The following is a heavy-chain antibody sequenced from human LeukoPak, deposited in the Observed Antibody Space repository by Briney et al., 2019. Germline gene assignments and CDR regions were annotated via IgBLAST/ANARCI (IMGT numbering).Heavy chain of an antibody. D-gene: IGHD3-22*01. CDR1: GFTFSSYS. CDR3: ARLRTYDSSGYYPYYYYYYGMDV. V-gene: IGHV3-48*04. J-gene: IGHJ6*02. CDR2: ISSSSSTI. Sequence: GGSLRLSCAASGFTFSSYSMNWVRQAPGKGLEWVSYISSSSSTIYYADSVKGRFTISRDNAKNSLYLQMNSLRAEDTAVYYCARLRTYDSSGYYPYYYYYYGMDVWGQGTTVTVSS.